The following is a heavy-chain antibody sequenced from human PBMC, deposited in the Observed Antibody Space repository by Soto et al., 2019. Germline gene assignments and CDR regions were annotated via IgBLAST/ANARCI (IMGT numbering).Heavy chain of an antibody. D-gene: IGHD3-16*02. CDR1: GYNFTDYF. CDR2: LNPSGGTT. V-gene: IGHV1-46*01. J-gene: IGHJ4*02. Sequence: QVQLVQSGAEVKQPGASVRVSCKTSGYNFTDYFVHWVRQAPGQGLEWMGILNPSGGTTTYSPKSQGRVTLTMDRSTYTVYMGLPSLRYEDTAVYYCAREDGWVSYRPWYFDHWGPGTRVSVSS. CDR3: AREDGWVSYRPWYFDH.